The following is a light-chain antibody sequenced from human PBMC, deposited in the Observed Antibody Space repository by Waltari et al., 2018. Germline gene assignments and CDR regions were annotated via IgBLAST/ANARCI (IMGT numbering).Light chain of an antibody. CDR3: QQYYNWPPYT. V-gene: IGKV3-15*01. CDR1: QSVSSN. J-gene: IGKJ2*01. Sequence: EIVMTQSPGTLSVSPGERATLSCRASQSVSSNLAWYQQKPGQAPRLLISGASTRATGIPARFSGSGSGTEFTLTISSLQSEDFAVYYCQQYYNWPPYTFGQGTRLEIK. CDR2: GAS.